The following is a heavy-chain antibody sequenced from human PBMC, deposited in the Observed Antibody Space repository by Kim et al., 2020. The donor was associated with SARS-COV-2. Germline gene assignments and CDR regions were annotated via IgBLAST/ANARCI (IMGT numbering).Heavy chain of an antibody. CDR2: IYPGDSDS. Sequence: GESLKISCKGSGYSFNRYWIGWVRQMPGKGLEWMGIIYPGDSDSTYSPSFEGQVSFSADKSTSTAYLQWSSLKATDTAIYYCARRVYNTTCYYFENWGQGTLVTVSS. V-gene: IGHV5-51*01. CDR1: GYSFNRYW. CDR3: ARRVYNTTCYYFEN. D-gene: IGHD2-2*01. J-gene: IGHJ4*02.